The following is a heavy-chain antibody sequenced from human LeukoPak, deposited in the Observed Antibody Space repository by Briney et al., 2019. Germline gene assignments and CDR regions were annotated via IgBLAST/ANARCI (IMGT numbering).Heavy chain of an antibody. CDR3: AREGSGGYCSSTSCLNFDY. V-gene: IGHV4-61*02. CDR2: IYTGGST. J-gene: IGHJ4*02. Sequence: PSETLSLTCTVSGVSISRGSYYWSWIRQPAGKGLEWIGRIYTGGSTNYNPSLKSRVTISVDTSKNQFSLKLSSVTAADTAVYYCAREGSGGYCSSTSCLNFDYWGQGTLVTVSS. D-gene: IGHD2-2*01. CDR1: GVSISRGSYY.